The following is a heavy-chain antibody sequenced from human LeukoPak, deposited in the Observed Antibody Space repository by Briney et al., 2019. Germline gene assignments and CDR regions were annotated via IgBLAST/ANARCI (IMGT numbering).Heavy chain of an antibody. CDR2: VYYSGST. Sequence: PSETLSLTCSVSGDSISTYYWRWLRQPPGKALEWLGYVYYSGSTDYNPSRKSRVTISVDKSKKQFSLNLNSVTAADTAVYYCSGSKQLWLRGLFDYWGQGTLVTVSS. D-gene: IGHD5-18*01. V-gene: IGHV4-59*01. CDR1: GDSISTYY. J-gene: IGHJ4*02. CDR3: SGSKQLWLRGLFDY.